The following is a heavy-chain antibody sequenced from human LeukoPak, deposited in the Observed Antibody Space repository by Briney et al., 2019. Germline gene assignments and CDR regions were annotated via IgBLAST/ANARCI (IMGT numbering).Heavy chain of an antibody. V-gene: IGHV3-33*08. CDR3: ARDRSLYSWFDP. Sequence: GGSLRLSCAASGFTFSSYSMNWVRQAPGKGLEWVAVIWYDGSNKYYADSVKGRFTISRDNSKNTLYLQMNSLRAEDTAVYYCARDRSLYSWFDPWGQGTLVTVSS. CDR1: GFTFSSYS. J-gene: IGHJ5*02. CDR2: IWYDGSNK.